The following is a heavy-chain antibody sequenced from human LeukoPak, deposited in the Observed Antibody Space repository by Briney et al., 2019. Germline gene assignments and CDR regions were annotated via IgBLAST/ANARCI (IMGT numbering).Heavy chain of an antibody. CDR1: GGSISSSSYC. J-gene: IGHJ5*02. CDR3: ARERAAAGTYP. Sequence: SETLSLTCTVSGGSISSSSYCWGWIRQPPGKGLEWIGYIYYSGSTYYNPSLKSRVTISVDTSKNQFSLKLSSVTAADTAVYYCARERAAAGTYPWGQGTLVTVSS. D-gene: IGHD6-13*01. V-gene: IGHV4-31*03. CDR2: IYYSGST.